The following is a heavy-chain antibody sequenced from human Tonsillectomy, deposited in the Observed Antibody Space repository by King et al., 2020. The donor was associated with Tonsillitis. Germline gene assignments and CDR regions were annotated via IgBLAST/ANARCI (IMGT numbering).Heavy chain of an antibody. V-gene: IGHV3-23*04. Sequence: VQLVESGGGLVQPGGSLRLSCAASGFTFSNYAMSWVRQAPGKGLEWVSAISGIGASTYYADSVKGRFTISRDNSKNKLYLQMNSLRAEDTAVYYCAKTKLRLGELSLYSGNAFDVWGQGTMVTVSS. D-gene: IGHD3-16*02. CDR3: AKTKLRLGELSLYSGNAFDV. J-gene: IGHJ3*01. CDR2: ISGIGAST. CDR1: GFTFSNYA.